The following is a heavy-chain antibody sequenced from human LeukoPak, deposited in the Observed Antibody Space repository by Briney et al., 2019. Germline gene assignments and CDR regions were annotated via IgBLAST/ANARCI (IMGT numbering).Heavy chain of an antibody. Sequence: GGSLRLSCAASGFTFSDYYMSWIRQAPGKGLEWVSYISSSGSTIYYADSVKGRFTISRDNAKNSLYLQMNSLRAEDTAVYYCARRVSGEYQLLYSYYYYYMDVWGKGTTVTVSS. CDR1: GFTFSDYY. J-gene: IGHJ6*03. CDR3: ARRVSGEYQLLYSYYYYYMDV. D-gene: IGHD2-2*02. CDR2: ISSSGSTI. V-gene: IGHV3-11*04.